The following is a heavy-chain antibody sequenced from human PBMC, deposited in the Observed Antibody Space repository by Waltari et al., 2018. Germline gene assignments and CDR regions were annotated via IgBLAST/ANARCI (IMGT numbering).Heavy chain of an antibody. J-gene: IGHJ4*02. CDR3: AIVFRRSVEYSSSSEDY. CDR2: ISAYNGNT. V-gene: IGHV1-18*01. D-gene: IGHD6-6*01. Sequence: QVQLVQSGAEVKKPGASVKVSCKASGYTFTSYGISWVRQAPGQGLEWMGWISAYNGNTNYAQKLQGRVTMTTDTSTSKAYMELRSLRSYDTAVYYWAIVFRRSVEYSSSSEDYWGQGTLVTVSS. CDR1: GYTFTSYG.